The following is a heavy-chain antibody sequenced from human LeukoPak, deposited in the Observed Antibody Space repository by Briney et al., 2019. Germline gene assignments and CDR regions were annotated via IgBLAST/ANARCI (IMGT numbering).Heavy chain of an antibody. CDR1: GFTFSSYS. D-gene: IGHD2-2*01. V-gene: IGHV3-21*01. Sequence: PGGSLRLSCAASGFTFSSYSMNWVRQAPGKGLEWVSSIDFTSRYIYNADSVKGRFTTSRDNAKNSLDLQMNSLRAEDTAVYYCARDSSPIVVVPAATFDPWGQGTLVTVSS. CDR2: IDFTSRYI. CDR3: ARDSSPIVVVPAATFDP. J-gene: IGHJ5*02.